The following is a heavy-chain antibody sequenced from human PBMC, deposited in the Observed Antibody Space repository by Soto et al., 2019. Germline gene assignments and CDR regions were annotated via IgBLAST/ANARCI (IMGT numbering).Heavy chain of an antibody. J-gene: IGHJ4*02. Sequence: LRLSCAASGFTFSDYYMSWIRQAPGKGLEWVSYISSSISYTNYADSVKGRFTISRDNANNSLYLQMNRLTAEDTAVYYCARYIYRYVDYCGQGTLATVSA. CDR1: GFTFSDYY. V-gene: IGHV3-11*06. D-gene: IGHD3-16*02. CDR3: ARYIYRYVDY. CDR2: ISSSISYT.